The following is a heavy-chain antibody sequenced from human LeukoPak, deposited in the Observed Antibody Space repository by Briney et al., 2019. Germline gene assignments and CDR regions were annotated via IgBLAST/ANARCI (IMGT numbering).Heavy chain of an antibody. CDR2: IYHSGSI. J-gene: IGHJ4*02. D-gene: IGHD2-21*01. Sequence: SETLSLTCTVSGYSISSGYYWGWIRQPPGKGLEWIGSIYHSGSIYYNPSLKSRVTISVDTSKNQFSLQLSSVTAADTAVYYCARLRVYSYYFDYWGQGTLVTVSS. CDR1: GYSISSGYY. CDR3: ARLRVYSYYFDY. V-gene: IGHV4-38-2*02.